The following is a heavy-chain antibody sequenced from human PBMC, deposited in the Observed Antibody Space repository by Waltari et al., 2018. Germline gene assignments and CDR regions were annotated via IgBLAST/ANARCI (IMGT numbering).Heavy chain of an antibody. D-gene: IGHD2-2*02. V-gene: IGHV3-48*03. CDR1: GFTFSSYE. CDR2: ISSSGSTI. CDR3: ARELPVVPAAIRIPYYGMDV. Sequence: EVQLVESGGGLVQPGGSLRLSCAASGFTFSSYEMNWVRQAPGKGLGWVSYISSSGSTIYYADSVKGRFTISRDNAKNSLYLQMNSLRAEDTAVYYCARELPVVPAAIRIPYYGMDVWGQGTTVTVSS. J-gene: IGHJ6*02.